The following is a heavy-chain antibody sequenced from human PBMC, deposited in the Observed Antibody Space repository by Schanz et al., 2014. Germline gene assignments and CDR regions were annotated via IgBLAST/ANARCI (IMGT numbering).Heavy chain of an antibody. CDR1: GFSFTTYA. V-gene: IGHV3-23*03. Sequence: EVQLLESGGGLVQPGGSLRLSCASSGFSFTTYAMSWVRQAPGKGLEWVAVIWSDGTNEYYADSVKGRFTISRDSSKNTLYLQMNSLRPEDTAIYYCAKNQYDDVDLSSFYFDFWGQGTLVTVSS. CDR3: AKNQYDDVDLSSFYFDF. J-gene: IGHJ4*02. D-gene: IGHD3-10*02. CDR2: IWSDGTNE.